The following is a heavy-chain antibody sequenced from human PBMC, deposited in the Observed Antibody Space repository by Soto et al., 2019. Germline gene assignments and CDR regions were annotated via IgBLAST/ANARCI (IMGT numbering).Heavy chain of an antibody. CDR1: GGTFSSYA. V-gene: IGHV1-69*13. CDR3: ASSSGPEPYAFDI. D-gene: IGHD3-22*01. J-gene: IGHJ3*02. Sequence: SVKVSCKASGGTFSSYAISWVRQAPGQGLEWMGGIIPIFGTANYAQKFQGRVTITADESTSTAYMELSSLRSEDTAVYYCASSSGPEPYAFDIWGQGTMVTVSS. CDR2: IIPIFGTA.